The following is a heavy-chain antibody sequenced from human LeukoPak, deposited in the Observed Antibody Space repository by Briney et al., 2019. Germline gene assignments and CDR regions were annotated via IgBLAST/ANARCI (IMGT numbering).Heavy chain of an antibody. CDR1: GGSISSYY. CDR2: IYTSGST. CDR3: ARGGQYGSGSYYTYYYYGMDV. V-gene: IGHV4-4*07. J-gene: IGHJ6*02. Sequence: SEILSLTCTVSGGSISSYYWSWIRQPAGKGLEWIGRIYTSGSTNYNPSLKSRVTMSVDTSKNQFSLKLSSVTAADTAVYYCARGGQYGSGSYYTYYYYGMDVWGQGTTVTVSS. D-gene: IGHD3-10*01.